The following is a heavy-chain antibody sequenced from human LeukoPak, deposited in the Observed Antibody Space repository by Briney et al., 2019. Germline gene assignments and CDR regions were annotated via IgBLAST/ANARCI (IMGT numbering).Heavy chain of an antibody. CDR2: INPNSGGT. Sequence: ASVKVSCKASGYTFTGYYMHWVRQAPGQGLEWMGWINPNSGGTNYAQKFQGRVTMTEDTSTDTAYMELSSLRSEDTAVYYCATPNVYYYGSGSYSYWFDPWGQGTLVTVSS. V-gene: IGHV1-2*02. J-gene: IGHJ5*02. D-gene: IGHD3-10*01. CDR3: ATPNVYYYGSGSYSYWFDP. CDR1: GYTFTGYY.